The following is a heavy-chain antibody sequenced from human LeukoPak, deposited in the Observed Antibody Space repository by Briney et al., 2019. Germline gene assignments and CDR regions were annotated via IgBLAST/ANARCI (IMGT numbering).Heavy chain of an antibody. Sequence: GGSLRLSCAASGFTFSSYSMNWVRQAPGKGLEWVGRIKSKTDGGTTDYAAPVKGRFTISRGDSKNTLYLQMNSLKTEDTAVYYCTTHATYYYFDYWGQGTLVTVSS. CDR1: GFTFSSYS. J-gene: IGHJ4*02. D-gene: IGHD5-12*01. V-gene: IGHV3-15*01. CDR2: IKSKTDGGTT. CDR3: TTHATYYYFDY.